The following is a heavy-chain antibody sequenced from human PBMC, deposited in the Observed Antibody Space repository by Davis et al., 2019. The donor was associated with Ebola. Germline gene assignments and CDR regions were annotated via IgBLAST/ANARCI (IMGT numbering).Heavy chain of an antibody. CDR2: INPSGGST. V-gene: IGHV1-46*01. Sequence: ASVKVSCKASGYTFTSYYMHWVRQAPGQGLEWMGIINPSGGSTSYAQKFQGRVTMTRDTSISTAYMELSRLRSDDTAVYYCARDQTTVTTGWFDPWGQGTLVTVSS. D-gene: IGHD4-17*01. CDR1: GYTFTSYY. J-gene: IGHJ5*02. CDR3: ARDQTTVTTGWFDP.